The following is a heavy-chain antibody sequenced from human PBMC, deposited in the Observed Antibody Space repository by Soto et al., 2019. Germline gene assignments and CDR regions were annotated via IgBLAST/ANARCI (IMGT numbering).Heavy chain of an antibody. CDR1: GLIFSNYK. V-gene: IGHV3-74*01. Sequence: EVQLVESGGGLVQPGGSLRLSCAASGLIFSNYKMHWVRQAPGKGLVWVSRISTDGSITDYADSVKGRFTVSRDNAKNTLYLQRNSLRVDDTAVYYCARDTNGLHYWGQVTLVTVSS. CDR2: ISTDGSIT. J-gene: IGHJ4*02. D-gene: IGHD2-8*01. CDR3: ARDTNGLHY.